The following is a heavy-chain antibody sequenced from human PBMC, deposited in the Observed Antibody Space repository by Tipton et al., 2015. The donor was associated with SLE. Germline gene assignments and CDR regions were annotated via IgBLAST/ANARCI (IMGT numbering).Heavy chain of an antibody. J-gene: IGHJ6*02. Sequence: SLRLSCAASGLTLSIQYMAWTRQVPGKGLEWISFISGDGRIVSYADSVKGRFTISRDNAEKSVYLQGNSLRDEDTAVYYCARGGFWDGRYNFYGMDVWGLGTTVTVSS. CDR1: GLTLSIQY. CDR3: ARGGFWDGRYNFYGMDV. CDR2: ISGDGRIV. V-gene: IGHV3-11*04. D-gene: IGHD2-2*02.